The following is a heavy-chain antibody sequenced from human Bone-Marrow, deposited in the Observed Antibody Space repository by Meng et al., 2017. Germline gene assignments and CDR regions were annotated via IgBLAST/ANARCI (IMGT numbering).Heavy chain of an antibody. Sequence: SVKVSCKASGGTFSSYAISWLRQAPGQGLEWMGGIIPIFGTADYAQKFQGRVTITADESTSTAYMELSSLRSEDTAVYYCARDSGILTGYYIKRYYYYGMDVWGQGTTVTVSS. V-gene: IGHV1-69*13. CDR1: GGTFSSYA. D-gene: IGHD3-9*01. J-gene: IGHJ6*02. CDR2: IIPIFGTA. CDR3: ARDSGILTGYYIKRYYYYGMDV.